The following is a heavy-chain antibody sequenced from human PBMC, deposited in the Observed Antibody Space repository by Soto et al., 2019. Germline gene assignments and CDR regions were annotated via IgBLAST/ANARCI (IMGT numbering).Heavy chain of an antibody. V-gene: IGHV3-30-3*01. CDR1: GFPFSNYA. J-gene: IGHJ5*02. D-gene: IGHD3-22*01. Sequence: PGGSLRLSCAASGFPFSNYALHWVRQAPGKGLEWVAHISYDGTNKDYAASVKGRFTISRDSSKKKVYLQMSSLRADDTAVYYCARDGFYYYNRNYSKWLDLWGQGTLVTV. CDR3: ARDGFYYYNRNYSKWLDL. CDR2: ISYDGTNK.